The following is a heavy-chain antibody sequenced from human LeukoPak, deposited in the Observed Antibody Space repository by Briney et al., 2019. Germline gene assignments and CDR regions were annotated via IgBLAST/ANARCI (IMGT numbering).Heavy chain of an antibody. J-gene: IGHJ6*03. CDR2: IYTSGST. CDR1: GGSISSYY. D-gene: IGHD2-2*01. CDR3: ARDKGYCSSSSCLYYYYYYMDV. V-gene: IGHV4-4*07. Sequence: SETLSLTCTASGGSISSYYWNWIRQPAGKGLEWIGRIYTSGSTNYNPSLKSRVTMSVDTSKNQFSLKLSYVTAAVTAVYYCARDKGYCSSSSCLYYYYYYMDVWGKGTTVTVSS.